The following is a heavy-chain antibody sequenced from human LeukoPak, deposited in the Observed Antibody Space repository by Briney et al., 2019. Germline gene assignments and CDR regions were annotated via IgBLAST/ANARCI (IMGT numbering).Heavy chain of an antibody. Sequence: SETLSLTCTVSGGSISNYYWSWIRQPPGKGLEWIGNILYSGSTNYNPSLESRVTISVDTSKKQFSLKLTSVTAADTAVYYCAGASVTYYYYYYMDVWGKGTTVTVSS. V-gene: IGHV4-59*08. CDR1: GGSISNYY. CDR3: AGASVTYYYYYYMDV. D-gene: IGHD4-11*01. J-gene: IGHJ6*03. CDR2: ILYSGST.